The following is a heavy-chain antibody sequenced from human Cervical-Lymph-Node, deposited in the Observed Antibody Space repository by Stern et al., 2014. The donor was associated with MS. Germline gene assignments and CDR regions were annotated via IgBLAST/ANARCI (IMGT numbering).Heavy chain of an antibody. J-gene: IGHJ4*02. Sequence: VQLVESGAEVKKPGSSVKVSCKASGGTFTMSTFSWVRQAPGQGLEWMGGIIPMFGTSNFARKFQGRVTTIADESTTTAYLELTRLTSEDTAVYFCAVDQGGIAVYWGQGTLVTVSS. V-gene: IGHV1-69*01. D-gene: IGHD6-19*01. CDR3: AVDQGGIAVY. CDR2: IIPMFGTS. CDR1: GGTFTMST.